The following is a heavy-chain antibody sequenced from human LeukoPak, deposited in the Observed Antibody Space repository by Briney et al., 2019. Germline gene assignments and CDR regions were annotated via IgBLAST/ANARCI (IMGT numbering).Heavy chain of an antibody. CDR1: GFTFSSYS. CDR2: ISSSSSTI. J-gene: IGHJ2*01. V-gene: IGHV3-48*01. CDR3: ARDLPDEVPSFDL. D-gene: IGHD1-1*01. Sequence: GGSLRLSCAASGFTFSSYSMNWVRQAPGKGLEWVSYISSSSSTIYYADSVKGRFTISRDNAKNSLYLQMNSLRAEDTAVYYCARDLPDEVPSFDLWGRGTLVTVSS.